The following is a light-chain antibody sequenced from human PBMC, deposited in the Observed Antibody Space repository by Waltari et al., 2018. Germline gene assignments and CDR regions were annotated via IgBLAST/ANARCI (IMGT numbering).Light chain of an antibody. J-gene: IGLJ3*02. V-gene: IGLV2-8*01. CDR2: EVS. CDR1: SNDIGGYSY. CDR3: SSHAGSNIPVV. Sequence: SALTQPPSASASLGQSITISCTGTSNDIGGYSYVFWHQQHPSKAPKVIISEVSKRPSGVPDRFSGSTSGNTAALTISGLQAEDEADYYCSSHAGSNIPVVFGGGTKVTVL.